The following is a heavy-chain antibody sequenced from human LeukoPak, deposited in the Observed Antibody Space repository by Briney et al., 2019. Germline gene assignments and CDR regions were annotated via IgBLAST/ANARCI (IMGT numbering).Heavy chain of an antibody. Sequence: GASVTVSCKASGGTFSSYAISWVRQSPGQGLEWMGRIIPILGIANYAQKFQGRVTITADKSTSTAYMELSSLRSEGTAVYYCASVVRGENWCGPWGQGTLVTVSS. CDR2: IIPILGIA. CDR3: ASVVRGENWCGP. J-gene: IGHJ5*02. CDR1: GGTFSSYA. D-gene: IGHD3-10*01. V-gene: IGHV1-69*04.